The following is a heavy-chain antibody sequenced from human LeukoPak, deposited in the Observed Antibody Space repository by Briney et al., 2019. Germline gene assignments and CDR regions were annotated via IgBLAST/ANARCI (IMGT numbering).Heavy chain of an antibody. J-gene: IGHJ1*01. V-gene: IGHV3-21*01. CDR3: ARDKVSVRYFDWLVDGFQH. CDR1: GFTFSTYS. D-gene: IGHD3-9*01. CDR2: ISSSSSYI. Sequence: PGGSLRLSCAASGFTFSTYSMNWVRQAPGKGLEWVSSISSSSSYIYYADSVKGRFTISRDNAKNSLYLQMNSLRAEDTAVYYCARDKVSVRYFDWLVDGFQHWGQGTLVTVSS.